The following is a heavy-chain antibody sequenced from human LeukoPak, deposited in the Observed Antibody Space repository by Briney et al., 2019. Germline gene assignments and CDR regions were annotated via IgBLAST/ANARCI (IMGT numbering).Heavy chain of an antibody. Sequence: GGSLRLSCAASGFTFSNYNFNWVRQAPGKGLEWVSSISSGSTYIYYADSVKGRFTISRDNAKNSLYLQMNSLRAEDTAVYYCARDDGHRFDYWGQGTLVTVSS. J-gene: IGHJ4*02. CDR3: ARDDGHRFDY. CDR2: ISSGSTYI. V-gene: IGHV3-21*01. CDR1: GFTFSNYN.